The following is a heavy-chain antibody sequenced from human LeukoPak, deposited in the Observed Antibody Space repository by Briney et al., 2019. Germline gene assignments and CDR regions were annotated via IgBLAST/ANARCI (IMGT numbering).Heavy chain of an antibody. Sequence: PSETLSLTCAVYGGSFSGYYWTWIRQPPGKGLEWIGEINHSGSTNYNPSLKSRVTISVDTSKNQFSLKLSSVTAADTAVYYCARAKTGLLAFDIWGQGTMVTVSS. V-gene: IGHV4-34*01. J-gene: IGHJ3*02. CDR1: GGSFSGYY. D-gene: IGHD1-1*01. CDR3: ARAKTGLLAFDI. CDR2: INHSGST.